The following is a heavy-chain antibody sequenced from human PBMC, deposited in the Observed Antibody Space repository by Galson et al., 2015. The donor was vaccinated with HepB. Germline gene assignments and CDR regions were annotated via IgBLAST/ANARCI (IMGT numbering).Heavy chain of an antibody. D-gene: IGHD6-13*01. CDR2: ISSSSGTYT. V-gene: IGHV3-11*06. CDR1: GFTFRDYY. CDR3: AKDSSGPYTSIWYGNTLDY. J-gene: IGHJ4*02. Sequence: SLRLSCAASGFTFRDYYMSWIRQTPGKGLEWLSYISSSSGTYTNYADSVKGRLTISRDNAENSLYLQMSSLRAEDTAVYYCAKDSSGPYTSIWYGNTLDYWGQGTLFTVSS.